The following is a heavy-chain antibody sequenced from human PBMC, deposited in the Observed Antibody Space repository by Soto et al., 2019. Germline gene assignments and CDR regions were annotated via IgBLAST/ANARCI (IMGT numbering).Heavy chain of an antibody. CDR1: GFTFSSYW. Sequence: QTGGSLRLSCAASGFTFSSYWMHWVRQAPGKGLVWVSRINSDGSSTNYADFVKGRFTISRDNAKNTLYLQMNSLRVEDTAVYYCSRVGGSTWHWGQGTLVTVSS. V-gene: IGHV3-74*01. D-gene: IGHD1-26*01. J-gene: IGHJ4*02. CDR2: INSDGSST. CDR3: SRVGGSTWH.